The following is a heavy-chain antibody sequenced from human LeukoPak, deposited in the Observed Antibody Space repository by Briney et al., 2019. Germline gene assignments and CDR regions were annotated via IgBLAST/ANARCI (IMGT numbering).Heavy chain of an antibody. CDR1: GGSFSGYY. Sequence: SETLSLTCAVYGGSFSGYYWSWIRQPPRKGLEWIGEINHSGSTNYNPSLKSRVTISVDTSKNQFSLKLSSVTAADTAVYYCARLSLRTLDYWGQGTLVTVSS. D-gene: IGHD1-14*01. V-gene: IGHV4-34*01. J-gene: IGHJ4*02. CDR2: INHSGST. CDR3: ARLSLRTLDY.